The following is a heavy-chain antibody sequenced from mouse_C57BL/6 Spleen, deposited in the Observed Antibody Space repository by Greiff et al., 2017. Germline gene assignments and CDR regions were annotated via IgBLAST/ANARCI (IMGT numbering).Heavy chain of an antibody. Sequence: EVQVVESGGGLVQPKGSLKLSCAASGFSFNTYAMNWVRQAPGKGLEWVARIRSKSNNYATYYADAMKDRFTISRDDSESMLYLQMNNLKTEDTAMYYCVRTICGYDEGHYYAMDYWGQGTSVTVSS. J-gene: IGHJ4*01. CDR2: IRSKSNNYAT. CDR3: VRTICGYDEGHYYAMDY. D-gene: IGHD2-2*01. V-gene: IGHV10-1*01. CDR1: GFSFNTYA.